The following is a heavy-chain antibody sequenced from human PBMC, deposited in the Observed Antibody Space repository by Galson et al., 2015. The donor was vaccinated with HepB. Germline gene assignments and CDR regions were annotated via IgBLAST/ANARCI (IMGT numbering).Heavy chain of an antibody. CDR1: GGTFSSYA. CDR2: IIPIFGTA. Sequence: SVKVSCKASGGTFSSYAISWVRQAPGQGLEWMGGIIPIFGTANYAQKFQGRVTITADESTSTAYMELSSLRSEDTAVYYCARGQPQYCSSTSCPTWFDPWGQGTLVTVSS. CDR3: ARGQPQYCSSTSCPTWFDP. V-gene: IGHV1-69*13. J-gene: IGHJ5*02. D-gene: IGHD2-2*01.